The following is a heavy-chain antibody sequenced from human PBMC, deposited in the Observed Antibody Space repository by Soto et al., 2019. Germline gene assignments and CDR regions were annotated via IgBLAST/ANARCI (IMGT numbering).Heavy chain of an antibody. D-gene: IGHD3-22*01. J-gene: IGHJ4*02. V-gene: IGHV3-30*03. CDR1: GFTFSSYG. CDR3: AQGSSGYYSYVDY. Sequence: QVQLVESGGGVVQPRRSLRLSCAASGFTFSSYGMHWVRQAPGKGLEWVAVISYDGSNKYYADSVKGRFTISRDNSKNTLYLQMNSLRAEDTAVYYCAQGSSGYYSYVDYWGQVTLVTVSS. CDR2: ISYDGSNK.